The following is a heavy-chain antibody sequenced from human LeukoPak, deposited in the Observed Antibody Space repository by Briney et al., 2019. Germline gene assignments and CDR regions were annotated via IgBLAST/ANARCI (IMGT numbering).Heavy chain of an antibody. Sequence: PGGSLRLSCAASGFTFSDYYMGWIRQAPGKGLEWVSYITNSGSSIYYADSVKGRFTMSRDNAKKSLYLQMNSLRVEDTAVYYCARAKYDSSGYYYSGFDIWGQGTMVTVSS. CDR1: GFTFSDYY. V-gene: IGHV3-11*04. CDR3: ARAKYDSSGYYYSGFDI. D-gene: IGHD3-22*01. J-gene: IGHJ3*02. CDR2: ITNSGSSI.